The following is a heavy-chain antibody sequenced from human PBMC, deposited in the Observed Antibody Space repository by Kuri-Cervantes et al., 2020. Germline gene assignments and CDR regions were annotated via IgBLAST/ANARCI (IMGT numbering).Heavy chain of an antibody. CDR3: ARDMGSYYRNDAFDI. D-gene: IGHD1-26*01. CDR1: GYTFTGYY. CDR2: INPNSGGT. J-gene: IGHJ3*02. V-gene: IGHV1-2*02. Sequence: ASVKVSCKASGYTFTGYYMHWVRQAPGQGLEWMGWINPNSGGTNYAQKFQGRVTMTRDTSISTAYMELSRLRSDDTAVYYCARDMGSYYRNDAFDIWGQGTMVTVSS.